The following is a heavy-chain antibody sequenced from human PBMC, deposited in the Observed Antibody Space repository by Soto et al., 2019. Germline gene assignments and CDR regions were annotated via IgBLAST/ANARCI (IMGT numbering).Heavy chain of an antibody. D-gene: IGHD2-21*02. CDR2: INPSGGST. CDR3: AQSRCGGDCLQSYASHYYYGVDV. J-gene: IGHJ6*02. Sequence: ASVKVSCEASGYTFTSYYMHCVRQAPGQGLEWMGIINPSGGSTSYAQKFQGRVTMTRDTSTSTVYMELSSLRSEDTGKYYCAQSRCGGDCLQSYASHYYYGVDVWGQGTTVTVSS. V-gene: IGHV1-46*01. CDR1: GYTFTSYY.